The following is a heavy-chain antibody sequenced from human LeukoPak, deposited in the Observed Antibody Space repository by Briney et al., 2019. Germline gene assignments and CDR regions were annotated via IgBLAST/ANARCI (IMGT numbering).Heavy chain of an antibody. CDR3: AGGPDGYNPGGFDY. V-gene: IGHV3-53*01. CDR2: IYSGGIT. CDR1: GFTVSNNY. Sequence: GGSLRLSCAASGFTVSNNYMSWVRQAPGKGLEWVSVIYSGGITYYADSVKGRFTISRDNSKNTLYLQMNSLRAEDTAVYYCAGGPDGYNPGGFDYWGQGTLVTVSS. J-gene: IGHJ4*02. D-gene: IGHD5-24*01.